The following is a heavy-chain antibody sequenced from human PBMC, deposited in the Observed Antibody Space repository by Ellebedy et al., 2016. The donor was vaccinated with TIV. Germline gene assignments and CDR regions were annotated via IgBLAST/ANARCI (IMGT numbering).Heavy chain of an antibody. J-gene: IGHJ4*02. CDR3: ARDWEGHGDYRSRTIEREDY. CDR1: GFTFSSYG. D-gene: IGHD4-17*01. Sequence: GGSLRLSXAASGFTFSSYGMHWVRQAPGKGLEWVAVIWYDGSNKYYADSVKGRFTISRDNSKNTLYLQMNSLRAEDTAVYYCARDWEGHGDYRSRTIEREDYWGQGTLVTVSS. V-gene: IGHV3-33*01. CDR2: IWYDGSNK.